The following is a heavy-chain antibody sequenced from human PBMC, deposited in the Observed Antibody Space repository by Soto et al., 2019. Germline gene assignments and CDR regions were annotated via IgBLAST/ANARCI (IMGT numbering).Heavy chain of an antibody. V-gene: IGHV1-69*13. D-gene: IGHD2-2*01. Sequence: GASVKVSCKASGGTFSSYAISWMRQAPGQGLEWMGGLIPIFGTANYAQKFQGRVTITADESTSTAYMELSSLRSEDTAVYYCARLVWVPAYRSYYYGMDVWGQGTTVTVSS. CDR3: ARLVWVPAYRSYYYGMDV. CDR2: LIPIFGTA. J-gene: IGHJ6*02. CDR1: GGTFSSYA.